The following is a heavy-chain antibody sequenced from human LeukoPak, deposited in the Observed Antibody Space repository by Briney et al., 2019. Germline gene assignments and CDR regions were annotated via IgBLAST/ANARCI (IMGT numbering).Heavy chain of an antibody. CDR2: IIPIFGTA. CDR3: ARDPTNGYRGHDSGFDY. Sequence: SVKVSCKASGCTFTSSAISWVRQAPGQGLEWMGGIIPIFGTANYAQKFQGRVTITADESTSTAYMELSSLRCEDTAVYYCARDPTNGYRGHDSGFDYWGQGTLVTVSS. D-gene: IGHD5-12*01. CDR1: GCTFTSSA. J-gene: IGHJ4*02. V-gene: IGHV1-69*01.